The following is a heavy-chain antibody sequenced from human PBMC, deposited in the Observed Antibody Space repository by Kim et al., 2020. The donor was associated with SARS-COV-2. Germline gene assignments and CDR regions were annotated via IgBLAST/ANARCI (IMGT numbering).Heavy chain of an antibody. D-gene: IGHD2-2*01. J-gene: IGHJ3*02. Sequence: GGSLRLSCAASGFTFSSYSMNWVRQAPGKGLEWVSSISSSSYIYYADSVKGRFTISRDNAKNSPYLQMNSLRAGDTAVYYCARDPAQGGPLDNHDAFDIWGQGTMVTVSS. CDR3: ARDPAQGGPLDNHDAFDI. CDR1: GFTFSSYS. V-gene: IGHV3-21*01. CDR2: ISSSSYI.